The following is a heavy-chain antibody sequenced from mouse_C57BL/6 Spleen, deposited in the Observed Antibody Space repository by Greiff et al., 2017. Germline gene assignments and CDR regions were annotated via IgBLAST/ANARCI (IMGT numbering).Heavy chain of an antibody. D-gene: IGHD1-1*01. CDR3: AKNYYYGSDWYFDV. Sequence: QVQLQQSGPGLVQPSQSLSITCTVSGFSLTSYGVHWVRQSPGKGLEWLGVIWRGGSTDYNAAFMSRLSITKDNSKSQVFFKMNSLQADDTAIYYCAKNYYYGSDWYFDVWGTGTTVTVSS. V-gene: IGHV2-5*01. J-gene: IGHJ1*03. CDR1: GFSLTSYG. CDR2: IWRGGST.